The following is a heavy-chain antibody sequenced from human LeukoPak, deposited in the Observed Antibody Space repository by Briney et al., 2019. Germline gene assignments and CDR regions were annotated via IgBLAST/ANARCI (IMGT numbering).Heavy chain of an antibody. D-gene: IGHD5-18*01. CDR3: GCGYSYGTDAFDI. CDR2: IRSKAYGGTT. J-gene: IGHJ3*02. CDR1: GFTFGDYA. Sequence: PGRSLRLSCTASGFTFGDYAMSWVRQAPGKGLEWVGFIRSKAYGGTTEYAASVKGRFTISRDDSKSIAYLQMNSLKTEDTAVYYCGCGYSYGTDAFDIWGQGTMVTVPS. V-gene: IGHV3-49*04.